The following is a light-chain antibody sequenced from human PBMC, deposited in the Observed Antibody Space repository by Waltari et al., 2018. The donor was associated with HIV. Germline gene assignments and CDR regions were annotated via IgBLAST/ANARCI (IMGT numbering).Light chain of an antibody. CDR1: HSIFNN. V-gene: IGKV3-15*01. CDR2: GAS. CDR3: QQYNDWLALT. J-gene: IGKJ4*01. Sequence: ILMSQSPATVSVSPGARVTLSCTASHSIFNNVAWYQQRRGQAPRLVIYGASTRVTGVPDRFSGSGSGTEFTLTISSVQSEDFALYFCQQYNDWLALTFGGGTKVEV.